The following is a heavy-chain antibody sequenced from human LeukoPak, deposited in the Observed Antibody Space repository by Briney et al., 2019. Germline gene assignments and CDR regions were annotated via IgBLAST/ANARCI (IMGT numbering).Heavy chain of an antibody. D-gene: IGHD6-13*01. CDR2: ISTSSIYI. J-gene: IGHJ6*03. Sequence: GGSLRLSCSASGFTFNTYSMNWVRQAPGKGLEWVSSISTSSIYIYYADSLKGRFTISRDNAKNSLFLQMNSLRAEDTAVYYCAREGFGAAAGAPYYYYYMDVWGKGTTVTVSS. CDR1: GFTFNTYS. CDR3: AREGFGAAAGAPYYYYYMDV. V-gene: IGHV3-21*01.